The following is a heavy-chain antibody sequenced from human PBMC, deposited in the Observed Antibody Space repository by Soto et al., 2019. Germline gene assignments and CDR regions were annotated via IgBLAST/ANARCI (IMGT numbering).Heavy chain of an antibody. CDR3: ARDSYSSGWARGFDP. J-gene: IGHJ5*02. CDR1: GGSISSGGYS. Sequence: QLQLQESGSGLVKPSQTLSLTCAVSGGSISSGGYSWSWIRQPPGKGLEWIGYIYHSGSTYYNPSLKSRGTISVDRSKNQFSLKLSSVTAADTAVYYCARDSYSSGWARGFDPWGQGTLVTVSS. V-gene: IGHV4-30-2*01. CDR2: IYHSGST. D-gene: IGHD6-19*01.